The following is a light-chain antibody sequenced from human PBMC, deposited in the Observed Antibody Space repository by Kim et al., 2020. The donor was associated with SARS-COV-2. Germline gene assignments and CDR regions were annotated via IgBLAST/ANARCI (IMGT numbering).Light chain of an antibody. V-gene: IGKV3-20*01. CDR3: QQYGSSSVT. CDR2: GAS. Sequence: EIVLTQSPGPLSLSPGERATLSCRASQSVSSSYLAWYQQKPGQAPRLLIYGASSRATGIPDRFSGSGSGTDFTLTISRLEPEDFAVYYCQQYGSSSVTFGQGTKVDIK. CDR1: QSVSSSY. J-gene: IGKJ1*01.